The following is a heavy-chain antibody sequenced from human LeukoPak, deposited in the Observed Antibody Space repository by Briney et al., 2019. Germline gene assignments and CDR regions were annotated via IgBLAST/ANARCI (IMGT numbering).Heavy chain of an antibody. Sequence: EASVTVSCKASGYTFTSYGISWVRQAPGQGLEWMGWISAYNGNTNYAQKLQGRVTMTTDTSTSTAYMELRSLGSDDTAVYYCARNVLRFLEWSYYFDYWGQGTLVTVSS. CDR1: GYTFTSYG. CDR2: ISAYNGNT. D-gene: IGHD3-3*01. CDR3: ARNVLRFLEWSYYFDY. J-gene: IGHJ4*02. V-gene: IGHV1-18*01.